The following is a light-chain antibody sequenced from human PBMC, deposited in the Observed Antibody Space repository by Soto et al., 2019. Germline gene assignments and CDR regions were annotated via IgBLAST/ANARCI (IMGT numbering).Light chain of an antibody. CDR2: EVN. CDR3: ISHAGTSNV. J-gene: IGLJ1*01. CDR1: SSDVGATDY. V-gene: IGLV2-8*01. Sequence: QSALTQPPSASGSLGQSVAISSTGTSSDVGATDYVSWYQHHSGKAPKLLLYEVNKRPSGVPDRFSGSKSGNTASLTVSVLQADDEADYFCISHAGTSNVLGTGTKVTVL.